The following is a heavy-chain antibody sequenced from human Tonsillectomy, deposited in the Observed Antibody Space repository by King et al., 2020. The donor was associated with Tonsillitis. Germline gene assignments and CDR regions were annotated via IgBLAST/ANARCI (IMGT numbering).Heavy chain of an antibody. D-gene: IGHD1-26*01. CDR1: GFTFSHYW. J-gene: IGHJ6*04. Sequence: VQLVESGGGLVQPGGSLRLSCVASGFTFSHYWMSWVRQAPGKGLEWVANIDQDASEKNYVDSAKGRFTISRDNAKNFLYLQMNSLRAEDTAVYYCARVPVGRSDVWGKGTTVTVSS. CDR2: IDQDASEK. V-gene: IGHV3-7*03. CDR3: ARVPVGRSDV.